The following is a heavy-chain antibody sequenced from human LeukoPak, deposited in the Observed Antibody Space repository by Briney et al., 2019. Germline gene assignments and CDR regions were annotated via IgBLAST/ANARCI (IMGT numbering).Heavy chain of an antibody. V-gene: IGHV4-38-2*02. J-gene: IGHJ5*02. CDR2: IYHSGRT. D-gene: IGHD6-13*01. CDR1: GFTFSSYS. CDR3: AREGDSSSVGWFDP. Sequence: PGGSLRLSCAASGFTFSSYSMNWVRQAPGKGLEWIGSIYHSGRTYYNPSLKSRVTISVDTSKNQFSLKLSSVTAADTAVYYCAREGDSSSVGWFDPWGQGTLVTVSS.